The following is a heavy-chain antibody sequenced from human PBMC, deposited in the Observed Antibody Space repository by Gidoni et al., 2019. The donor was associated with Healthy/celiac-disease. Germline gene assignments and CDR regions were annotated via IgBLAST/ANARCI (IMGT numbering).Heavy chain of an antibody. D-gene: IGHD6-19*01. Sequence: QMHLVESGGGVVQPGTSLRLSCAASGFPFNNYVMYGVRQAPGKGLEWVAVIVHDGTNKDYADSVKGRFTISRDNSKNTLYLQMNSLRPEDTAIYYCAKGDSSGRYGGGFFDYWGQGTLVTVSS. CDR1: GFPFNNYV. CDR2: IVHDGTNK. CDR3: AKGDSSGRYGGGFFDY. J-gene: IGHJ4*02. V-gene: IGHV3-30*18.